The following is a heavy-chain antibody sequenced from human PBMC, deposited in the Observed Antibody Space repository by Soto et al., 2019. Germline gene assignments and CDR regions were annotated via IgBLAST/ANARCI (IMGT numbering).Heavy chain of an antibody. CDR2: INPSGGST. D-gene: IGHD3-9*01. J-gene: IGHJ4*02. V-gene: IGHV1-46*03. CDR1: GYTFTSYY. Sequence: ASVKVSCKASGYTFTSYYMHWVRQAPGQGLEWMGIINPSGGSTSYAQKFQGRVTMTRDTSTSTVYMELSSLRSEDTAVYYCARDTTKIDILTGFDYWGQGTLVTVSS. CDR3: ARDTTKIDILTGFDY.